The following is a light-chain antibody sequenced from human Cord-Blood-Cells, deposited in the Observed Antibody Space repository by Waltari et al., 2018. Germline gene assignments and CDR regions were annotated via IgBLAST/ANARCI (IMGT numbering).Light chain of an antibody. CDR2: KAS. V-gene: IGKV1-5*03. CDR1: QSISSG. Sequence: IQMTQSPSTLSASVGDRLTITCRASQSISSGLAWYQQKPGKAPKLLIYKASSLESGVPSRFGGSGSGTEFTLTISSLQPDDFATYYCQQYNSYSPLTFGGGTKVEIK. J-gene: IGKJ4*01. CDR3: QQYNSYSPLT.